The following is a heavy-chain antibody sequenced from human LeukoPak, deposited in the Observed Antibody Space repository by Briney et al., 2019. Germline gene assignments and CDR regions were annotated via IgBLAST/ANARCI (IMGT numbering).Heavy chain of an antibody. V-gene: IGHV3-30*02. CDR2: IRYDGSNQ. J-gene: IGHJ4*02. CDR3: AKDMGYNTGWTRFDY. CDR1: GLTFSSYG. Sequence: PGGSLRLSCAASGLTFSSYGMHWVRQAPGKGLEWVAFIRYDGSNQYYADSVKGRFTISRDSSKNTLYLQMNSLRGDDTAVYYCAKDMGYNTGWTRFDYWGQGILVTVSS. D-gene: IGHD6-19*01.